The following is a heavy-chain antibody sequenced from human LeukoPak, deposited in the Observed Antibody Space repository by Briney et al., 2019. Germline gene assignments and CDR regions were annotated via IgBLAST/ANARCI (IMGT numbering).Heavy chain of an antibody. D-gene: IGHD3-22*01. J-gene: IGHJ4*02. CDR2: ISSSGNTI. V-gene: IGHV3-48*04. Sequence: PGGSLRLSCAASGFTFSSYAISWVRQAPGKGLEWVSYISSSGNTIYYADSVKGRFTISRDNAKNSLYLQMNSLRAEDTAVYFCARVKYYYDSSGYYEYYFDYWGQGTLVTVSS. CDR1: GFTFSSYA. CDR3: ARVKYYYDSSGYYEYYFDY.